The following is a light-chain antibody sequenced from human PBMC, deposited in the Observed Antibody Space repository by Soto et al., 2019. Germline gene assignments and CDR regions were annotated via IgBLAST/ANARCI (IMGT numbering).Light chain of an antibody. V-gene: IGKV1-5*01. Sequence: DIRMTQSPSTLSASVGDRVTITCRASQSISSWLAWYQQKPGKAPKLLIYDASSLESGVPSRFSGSGSGTEFTLTISSLQPDDFATYYCQQYYSDWTFGQGTKVDIK. CDR1: QSISSW. CDR2: DAS. J-gene: IGKJ1*01. CDR3: QQYYSDWT.